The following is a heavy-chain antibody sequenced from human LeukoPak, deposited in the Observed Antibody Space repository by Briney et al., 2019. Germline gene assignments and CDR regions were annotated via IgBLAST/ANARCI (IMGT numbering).Heavy chain of an antibody. V-gene: IGHV4-39*01. CDR2: IYYSGST. J-gene: IGHJ4*02. D-gene: IGHD3-10*01. Sequence: SETLSLTCAVSGGSINNYYWSWIRQPPGKGLEWIGSIYYSGSTYYNPSLKSRVTISVDTSKNQFSLKLSSVTAADTAVYYCARHPRYYYGSGRVYWGQGTLVTVSS. CDR3: ARHPRYYYGSGRVY. CDR1: GGSINNYY.